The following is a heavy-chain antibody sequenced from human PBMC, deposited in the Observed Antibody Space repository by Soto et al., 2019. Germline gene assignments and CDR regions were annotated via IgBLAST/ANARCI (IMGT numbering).Heavy chain of an antibody. V-gene: IGHV4-30-4*01. D-gene: IGHD5-18*01. J-gene: IGHJ4*02. CDR1: GGSSVGGGGC. Sequence: LSCSVAGGSSVGGGGCCSFIHQPPGKGLEWIGYIYYSGSTYYNPSLKSRVTISVDTSKNQFSLKLSSVTAADTAVYYCARDRAAMVYFDYWGQGTLVTVSS. CDR2: IYYSGST. CDR3: ARDRAAMVYFDY.